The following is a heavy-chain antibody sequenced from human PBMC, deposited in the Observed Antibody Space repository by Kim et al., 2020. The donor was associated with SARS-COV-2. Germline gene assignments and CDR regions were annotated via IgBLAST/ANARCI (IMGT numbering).Heavy chain of an antibody. J-gene: IGHJ4*02. V-gene: IGHV4-39*01. D-gene: IGHD1-26*01. CDR2: T. CDR3: ARGGSYYVIDY. Sequence: TYYNPSLKSRVTISVDTSKNQFSLKLSSVTAADTAVYYCARGGSYYVIDYWGQGTLVTVSS.